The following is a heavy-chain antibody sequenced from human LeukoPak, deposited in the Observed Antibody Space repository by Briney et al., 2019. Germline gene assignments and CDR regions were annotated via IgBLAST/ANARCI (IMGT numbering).Heavy chain of an antibody. CDR2: ISSSGSTI. V-gene: IGHV3-48*03. J-gene: IGHJ4*02. CDR3: ARKFGKLRYFDR. D-gene: IGHD3-9*01. CDR1: GFTFSSYE. Sequence: QPGGSLRLSCAASGFTFSSYEMNWVRQAPGKGLEWVSYISSSGSTIYYADSVKGRFTISRDNAKNSLYLQMNSLRAEDTAVYYCARKFGKLRYFDRWGQGTLVTVSS.